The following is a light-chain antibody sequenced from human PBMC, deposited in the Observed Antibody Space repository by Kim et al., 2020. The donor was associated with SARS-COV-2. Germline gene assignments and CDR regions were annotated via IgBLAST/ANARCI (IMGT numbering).Light chain of an antibody. CDR2: DAS. V-gene: IGKV3-20*01. Sequence: LSPGERATLSCRASQDISSTYVAWYQQKPGQAPRLLNYDASSRATGIPDRFSGSGSGTDFTLTISRLEPEDFAVYYCQQYGSSRTFGQGTKVDIK. J-gene: IGKJ1*01. CDR1: QDISSTY. CDR3: QQYGSSRT.